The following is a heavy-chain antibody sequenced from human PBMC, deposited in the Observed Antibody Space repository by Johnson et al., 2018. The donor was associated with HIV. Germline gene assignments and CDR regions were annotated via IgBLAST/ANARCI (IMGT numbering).Heavy chain of an antibody. Sequence: QVQLVESGGGLVQPGGSLRLSCAASGFTFSSYAMHWVRQAPGKGLEWVAVISHDGSNKYYADSVKGRFTISRDISKNTVYLQMSSLKPEDTAVYYCTRDRIQIWSYVGTFDTWGPGAPVTVSS. CDR2: ISHDGSNK. CDR1: GFTFSSYA. V-gene: IGHV3-30*04. J-gene: IGHJ3*02. D-gene: IGHD5-18*01. CDR3: TRDRIQIWSYVGTFDT.